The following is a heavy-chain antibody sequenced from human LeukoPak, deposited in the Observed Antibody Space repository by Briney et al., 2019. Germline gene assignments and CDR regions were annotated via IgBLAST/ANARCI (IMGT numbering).Heavy chain of an antibody. D-gene: IGHD3-22*01. V-gene: IGHV1-2*02. CDR2: INPNSGGT. CDR1: GYTFTGYY. Sequence: ASVKVSCKASGYTFTGYYMHWVRQAPGQGLEWMGWINPNSGGTNYAQKFQGRVTMTRDTSISTAYMELSRLRSDDTAVYYCARGTYYYDSSGRYLFDYWGQGTLVIVSS. J-gene: IGHJ4*02. CDR3: ARGTYYYDSSGRYLFDY.